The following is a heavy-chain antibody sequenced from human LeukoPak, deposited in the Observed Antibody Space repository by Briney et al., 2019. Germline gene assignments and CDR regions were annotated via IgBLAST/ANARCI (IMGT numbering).Heavy chain of an antibody. J-gene: IGHJ4*02. V-gene: IGHV3-53*05. D-gene: IGHD5-18*01. CDR1: GFTVSGNY. CDR3: AREGVGYFFDY. CDR2: IYIGGRT. Sequence: GGSLRLSCAASGFTVSGNYVSWVRQAPGKGLEWVSVIYIGGRTYYADSVKGRFAIPRDNSKNTLFLQMRGLRPEDTAIYYCAREGVGYFFDYWGQGALVTLSS.